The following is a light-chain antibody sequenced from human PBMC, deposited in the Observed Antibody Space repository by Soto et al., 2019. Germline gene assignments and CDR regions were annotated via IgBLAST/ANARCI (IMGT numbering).Light chain of an antibody. J-gene: IGKJ5*01. V-gene: IGKV2-30*02. Sequence: DVVVTQSPLSLSVTLGQPASISCKSSQSLVHSDGMAYLCWYLQRPGRSPRRLIHKVSNRVSGVPDRFSGSGSGTDFALKISRVEAEDVGVYYCMQGTHRPITFGQGTRLEIK. CDR3: MQGTHRPIT. CDR2: KVS. CDR1: QSLVHSDGMAY.